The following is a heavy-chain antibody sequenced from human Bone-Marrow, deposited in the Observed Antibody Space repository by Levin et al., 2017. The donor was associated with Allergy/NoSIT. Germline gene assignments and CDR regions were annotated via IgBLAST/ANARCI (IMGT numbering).Heavy chain of an antibody. CDR3: DLSRGYSGDEWGAEDFQH. D-gene: IGHD5-12*01. CDR2: IYHSGST. CDR1: GASISSSNW. J-gene: IGHJ1*01. V-gene: IGHV4-4*02. Sequence: PSETLSLTCAVSGASISSSNWWSWVRQPPGKGLEWIGEIYHSGSTNYNPSLQSRVTISVDKSKTQFSLRLSSVTAADTAVYYCDLSRGYSGDEWGAEDFQHWGQGTLVTVSS.